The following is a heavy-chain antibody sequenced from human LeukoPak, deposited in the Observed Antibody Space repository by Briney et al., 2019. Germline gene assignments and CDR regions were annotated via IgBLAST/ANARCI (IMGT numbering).Heavy chain of an antibody. D-gene: IGHD2-2*01. CDR3: ARDYEYQPLKDLYYYYMDV. J-gene: IGHJ6*03. Sequence: GGSLRLSCAASGFTFSSYSMNWVRQAPGKGLEWVSYISSSSSTIYYADSVKGRFTISRDNAKNSLYLQMNSLRAEDTAVYYCARDYEYQPLKDLYYYYMDVWGKGTTVTVSS. V-gene: IGHV3-48*01. CDR2: ISSSSSTI. CDR1: GFTFSSYS.